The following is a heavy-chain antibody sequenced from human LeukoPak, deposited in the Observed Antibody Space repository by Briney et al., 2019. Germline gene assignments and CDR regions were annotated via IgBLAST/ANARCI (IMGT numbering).Heavy chain of an antibody. CDR3: ARRAVE. CDR2: ITSSSTYK. J-gene: IGHJ4*02. V-gene: IGHV3-21*04. Sequence: GGSLRLSCAASGLTVTNAWMNWVRQAPGKGLEWVSSITSSSTYKTYADSVEGRFTISRDNSQNTLYLQMNSLRAEDTAVYYCARRAVEWGQGTLVTVSS. D-gene: IGHD6-19*01. CDR1: GLTVTNAW.